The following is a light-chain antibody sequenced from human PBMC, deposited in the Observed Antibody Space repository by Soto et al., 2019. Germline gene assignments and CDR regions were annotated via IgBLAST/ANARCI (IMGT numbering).Light chain of an antibody. Sequence: EIVLTQSPGTLSMSPGERATLSCRASQSVRSDFLAWYQQKPGQAPRLFIYGASSRFTGIPDRFSGSGSGTDFTLTISRLELEDFAVYFCHQYGTSPLTFGGGTKVEIK. CDR1: QSVRSDF. J-gene: IGKJ4*01. V-gene: IGKV3-20*01. CDR3: HQYGTSPLT. CDR2: GAS.